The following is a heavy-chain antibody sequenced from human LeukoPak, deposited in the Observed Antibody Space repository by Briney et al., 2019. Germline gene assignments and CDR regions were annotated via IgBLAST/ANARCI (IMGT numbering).Heavy chain of an antibody. CDR3: ARTIAAAGFYYFDY. V-gene: IGHV3-23*01. D-gene: IGHD6-13*01. CDR2: LSGTGGST. CDR1: GFTFSRHA. J-gene: IGHJ4*02. Sequence: PGGSLRLSCEASGFTFSRHAMSWVRQAPGKGLEWVSSLSGTGGSTYYADSVKGRLTVSRDNSRNMLYLEMNSLRAEDTAVYYCARTIAAAGFYYFDYWGQGTLVTVSS.